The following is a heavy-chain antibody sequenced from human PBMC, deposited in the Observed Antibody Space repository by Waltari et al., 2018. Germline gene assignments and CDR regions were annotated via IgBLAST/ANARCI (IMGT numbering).Heavy chain of an antibody. V-gene: IGHV1-2*02. CDR3: ARGTGIGWFDP. CDR2: INPNGGGT. CDR1: GYTFPDYY. D-gene: IGHD2-21*01. J-gene: IGHJ5*02. Sequence: QVQLVQSGAEVKRPGASVMVSCKASGYTFPDYYLHYLRQAPGQGLEWMGWINPNGGGTAYAQKFRGRVTLTRDTSISAAYMELSGLKSDDTAVYFCARGTGIGWFDPWGQGTQVTVSS.